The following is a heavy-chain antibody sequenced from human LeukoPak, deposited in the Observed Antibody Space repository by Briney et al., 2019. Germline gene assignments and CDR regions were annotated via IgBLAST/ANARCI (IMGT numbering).Heavy chain of an antibody. J-gene: IGHJ4*02. CDR1: GYTFTGYY. V-gene: IGHV1-2*02. D-gene: IGHD6-19*01. Sequence: ASVKVSCKASGYTFTGYYMHWVRQAPGQGPEWMGWINPNSGGTNYAQKFQGRVTMTRDTSISTAYMELSRLRSDDTAVYYCARDGYSSGWYYFDYWGQGTLVTVSS. CDR2: INPNSGGT. CDR3: ARDGYSSGWYYFDY.